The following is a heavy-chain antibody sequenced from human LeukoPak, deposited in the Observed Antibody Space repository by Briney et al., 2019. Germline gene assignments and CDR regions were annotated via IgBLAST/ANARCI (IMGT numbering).Heavy chain of an antibody. D-gene: IGHD3/OR15-3a*01. Sequence: ASVKVSFKASGYTFTSYDINWVRQATGQGLEWMGWMNPNSGNTGYAQKFQGRVTMTKNTSITTAYMELSSLRSEDTAVYYCARALSWTTNSYYYMDVWGKGNTVTVSS. CDR1: GYTFTSYD. CDR2: MNPNSGNT. V-gene: IGHV1-8*01. J-gene: IGHJ6*03. CDR3: ARALSWTTNSYYYMDV.